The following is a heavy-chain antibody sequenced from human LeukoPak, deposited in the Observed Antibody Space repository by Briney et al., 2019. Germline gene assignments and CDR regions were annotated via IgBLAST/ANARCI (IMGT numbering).Heavy chain of an antibody. CDR2: INGDGSGT. V-gene: IGHV3-74*01. D-gene: IGHD5-18*01. CDR1: GFTFSSYW. J-gene: IGHJ3*02. Sequence: PGGSLRLSCSASGFTFSSYWMHWVRQAPGKGLVWVSHINGDGSGTTYADSVKGRFTISRDNAKNTLDLQMNSLRGEDTAVYYCARGAWIQLWFDAFDIWGQGTVVTVSS. CDR3: ARGAWIQLWFDAFDI.